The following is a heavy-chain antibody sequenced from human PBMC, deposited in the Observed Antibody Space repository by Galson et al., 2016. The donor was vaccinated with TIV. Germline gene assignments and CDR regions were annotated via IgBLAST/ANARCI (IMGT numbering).Heavy chain of an antibody. V-gene: IGHV3-30*03. Sequence: SLRLSCAASGFTFSNYGMHWVRQAPGKGLEWVAVLSYDERNKKYADSVKGRFTISRDDSKNTLYLQMHSLRPEDTAVYYCARDLGQQWLDELGYYHYAMDVWGQGTTGTVSS. CDR1: GFTFSNYG. CDR3: ARDLGQQWLDELGYYHYAMDV. CDR2: LSYDERNK. D-gene: IGHD6-19*01. J-gene: IGHJ6*02.